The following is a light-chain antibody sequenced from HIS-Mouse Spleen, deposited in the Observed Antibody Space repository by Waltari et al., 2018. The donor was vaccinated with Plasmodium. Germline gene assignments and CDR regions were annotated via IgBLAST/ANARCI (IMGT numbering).Light chain of an antibody. V-gene: IGLV2-14*03. CDR3: SSYTSSSTLYV. CDR1: SSDVGGYNY. J-gene: IGLJ1*01. CDR2: DVS. Sequence: QSALTQPASVSGSPGQSITISCTETSSDVGGYNYVSWYQQHPGKAPKLMIYDVSNRPSGVSKRFSGSKSDNTASLTISGLQAEDEADYYCSSYTSSSTLYVFGTGTKVTVL.